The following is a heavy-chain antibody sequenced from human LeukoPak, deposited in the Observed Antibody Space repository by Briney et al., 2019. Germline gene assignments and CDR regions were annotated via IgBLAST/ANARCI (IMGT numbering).Heavy chain of an antibody. D-gene: IGHD2-15*01. CDR1: GYTFTSYY. Sequence: ASVKVSCKASGYTFTSYYMHWVRQAPGQGLEWMGIINPSGGSTSYAQKFQGRVTMTRDMSTSTDYMELSSLRSEDTAVYYCARDNSVEDTAWWFDPWGQGTLATVSS. CDR2: INPSGGST. V-gene: IGHV1-46*01. J-gene: IGHJ5*02. CDR3: ARDNSVEDTAWWFDP.